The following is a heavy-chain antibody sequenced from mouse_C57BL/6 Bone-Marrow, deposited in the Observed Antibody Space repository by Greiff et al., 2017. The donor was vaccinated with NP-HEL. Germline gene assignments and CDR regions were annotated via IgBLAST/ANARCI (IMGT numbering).Heavy chain of an antibody. D-gene: IGHD1-1*01. CDR2: INPSTGGT. CDR1: GYSFTGYY. Sequence: EVQLQQSGPELVKPGASVKISCKASGYSFTGYYMNWVKQSPEKSLEWIGEINPSTGGTTYNQKFKAKATLTVDKSSSTAYMQLKSLTSEDSAVYYCARGGLLRAMDYWGQGTSVTVSS. CDR3: ARGGLLRAMDY. V-gene: IGHV1-42*01. J-gene: IGHJ4*01.